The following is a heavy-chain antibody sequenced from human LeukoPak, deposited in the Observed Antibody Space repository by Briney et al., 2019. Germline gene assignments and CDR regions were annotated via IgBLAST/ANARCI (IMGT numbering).Heavy chain of an antibody. D-gene: IGHD5-18*01. CDR3: ARDLGGYNYGYSFDY. Sequence: SETLSLTCTVSGGSISSYYWSWIRQPPGKGLEWIGYIYYSGSTNYNPSLKSRVTMSVDTSKNQFSLKLFSVTAADTAVYYCARDLGGYNYGYSFDYWGQGTLVTVSS. V-gene: IGHV4-59*12. J-gene: IGHJ4*02. CDR1: GGSISSYY. CDR2: IYYSGST.